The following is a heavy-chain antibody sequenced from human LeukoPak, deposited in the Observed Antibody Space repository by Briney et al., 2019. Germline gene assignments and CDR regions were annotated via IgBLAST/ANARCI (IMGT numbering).Heavy chain of an antibody. CDR3: ARDYYDSSGYFDY. V-gene: IGHV1-69*04. J-gene: IGHJ4*02. CDR2: IIPILAIT. CDR1: GGTFSNYA. D-gene: IGHD3-22*01. Sequence: GASVKVSCKASGGTFSNYAISWVRQAPGQGLEWMGRIIPILAITNYAQKFQGRVTITADKSTSTAYMELSSLRSEDTAVYYCARDYYDSSGYFDYWGQGTLVTVSS.